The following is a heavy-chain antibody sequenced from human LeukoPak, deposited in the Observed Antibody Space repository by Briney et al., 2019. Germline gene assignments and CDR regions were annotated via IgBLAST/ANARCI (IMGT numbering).Heavy chain of an antibody. V-gene: IGHV4-59*01. CDR3: ARSYSYGYGDYYYGMDV. CDR2: IYYTGST. Sequence: SETLSLTCTVSGGSISSYYWSWIRQPPGKGLERIGYIYYTGSTNYNPSLKSRVTISVDTSKNQFSLKLSSVTAADTAVYYCARSYSYGYGDYYYGMDVWGKGTTVTVSS. D-gene: IGHD5-18*01. CDR1: GGSISSYY. J-gene: IGHJ6*04.